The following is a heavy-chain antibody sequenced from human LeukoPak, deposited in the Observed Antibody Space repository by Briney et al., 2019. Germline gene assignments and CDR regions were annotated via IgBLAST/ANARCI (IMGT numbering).Heavy chain of an antibody. V-gene: IGHV4-39*07. CDR2: IYYSGST. D-gene: IGHD2-15*01. J-gene: IGHJ4*02. CDR1: GGSISSSSYY. CDR3: ARRVASRPVYCFDY. Sequence: SETLSLTCTVSGGSISSSSYYWGWIRQPPGKGREWIGSIYYSGSTYYNPSLKSRVTISVDTSKNQFSLNLSSVTAADTAIYYCARRVASRPVYCFDYWGQGKLVTVSS.